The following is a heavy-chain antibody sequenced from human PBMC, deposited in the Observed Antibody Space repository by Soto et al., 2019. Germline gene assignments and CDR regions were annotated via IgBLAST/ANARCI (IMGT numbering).Heavy chain of an antibody. V-gene: IGHV4-59*01. CDR3: ARYSMVRGVIDYYYGMDV. CDR2: IYYSGST. Sequence: SETLSLTCTVSGGSISSYYWSWIRQPPGKGLEWIGYIYYSGSTNYNPSLKSRVTISVDTSKNQFSLKLSSVTAADTAVYYCARYSMVRGVIDYYYGMDVWGEVRTVTV. J-gene: IGHJ6*02. CDR1: GGSISSYY. D-gene: IGHD3-10*01.